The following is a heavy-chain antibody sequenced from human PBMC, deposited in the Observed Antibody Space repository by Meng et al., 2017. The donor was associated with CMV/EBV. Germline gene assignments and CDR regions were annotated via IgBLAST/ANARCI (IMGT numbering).Heavy chain of an antibody. CDR2: IYSGGSST. CDR3: ARDPAPIIYGSGFDY. CDR1: GFTFSSYA. J-gene: IGHJ4*02. Sequence: GGSLRLSCAASGFTFSSYAMSWVRQAPGKGLEWVSVIYSGGSSTYYADSVKGRFTISRDNSKNTLYLQMNSLRAEDTAVYYCARDPAPIIYGSGFDYWGQGTLVTVSS. V-gene: IGHV3-23*03. D-gene: IGHD3-10*01.